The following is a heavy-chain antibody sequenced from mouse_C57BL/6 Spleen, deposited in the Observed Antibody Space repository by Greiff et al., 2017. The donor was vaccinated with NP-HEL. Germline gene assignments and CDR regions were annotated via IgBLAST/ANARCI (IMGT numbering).Heavy chain of an antibody. Sequence: QVQLQQPGAELVMPGASVKLSCKASGYTFTSYWMHWVKQRPGQGLEWIGEIDPSDSYTNYNQKFKGKSTLTVDKSSSTAYMQLSSLTSEDSAVYYCANEVAMDYWGQGTSVTVSA. CDR3: ANEVAMDY. CDR1: GYTFTSYW. V-gene: IGHV1-69*01. J-gene: IGHJ4*01. CDR2: IDPSDSYT.